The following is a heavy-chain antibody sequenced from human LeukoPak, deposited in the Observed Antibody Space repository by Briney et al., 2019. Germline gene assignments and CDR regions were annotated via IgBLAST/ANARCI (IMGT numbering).Heavy chain of an antibody. CDR3: ARVSDDYSNSGEFWFDP. D-gene: IGHD4-11*01. V-gene: IGHV4-4*07. CDR2: IYTSGST. Sequence: PSETLSLTCTVSGGSISSYYWSWIRQPAGKELEWIGRIYTSGSTNYNPSLKSRVTMSVDTSKNQFSLKLSSVTAADTAVYYCARVSDDYSNSGEFWFDPWGQGTLVTISS. J-gene: IGHJ5*02. CDR1: GGSISSYY.